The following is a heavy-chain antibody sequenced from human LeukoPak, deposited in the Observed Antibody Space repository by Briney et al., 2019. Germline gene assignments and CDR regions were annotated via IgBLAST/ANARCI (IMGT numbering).Heavy chain of an antibody. CDR3: ARGGTRGSYYS. CDR2: ISSSGSTI. J-gene: IGHJ4*02. Sequence: GGSLRLSCAASGFTFSSYEMNWVRQAPGKGLEWVSYISSSGSTIYYADSVKGRFTISRDNAKNSLYLQMNSLRAEDTAVYYCARGGTRGSYYSWGQGTLVTVSS. CDR1: GFTFSSYE. V-gene: IGHV3-48*03. D-gene: IGHD1-26*01.